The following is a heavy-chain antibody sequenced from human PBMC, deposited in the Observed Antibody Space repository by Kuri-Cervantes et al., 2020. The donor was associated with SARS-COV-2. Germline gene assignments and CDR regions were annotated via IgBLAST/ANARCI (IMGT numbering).Heavy chain of an antibody. CDR2: IYYSGST. CDR3: ARSWEDYYGSGSYQTFDY. CDR1: GGSISSSSYY. Sequence: SETLSLTCTVSGGSISSSSYYWGWIRQPPGKGLEWIGSIYYSGSTYYNPSLKSRVTISVDTSKNQFSLKLSSVTAADTAVYYCARSWEDYYGSGSYQTFDYWGQGTLVTVSS. J-gene: IGHJ4*02. V-gene: IGHV4-39*01. D-gene: IGHD3-10*01.